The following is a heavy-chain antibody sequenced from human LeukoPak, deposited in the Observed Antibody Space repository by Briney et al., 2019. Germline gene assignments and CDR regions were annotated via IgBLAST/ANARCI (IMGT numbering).Heavy chain of an antibody. CDR2: IKSDGSDT. CDR3: ASGYSSSSLIPFDY. V-gene: IGHV3-74*01. CDR1: GFTFSSYW. J-gene: IGHJ4*02. D-gene: IGHD6-6*01. Sequence: GGSLRLSCAASGFTFSSYWMHWVRQAPGKGLVWVSRIKSDGSDTSYADSVKGRLTISRDNAKNTLYLQMNSLRAEDTAVYYCASGYSSSSLIPFDYWGQGTLVTVSS.